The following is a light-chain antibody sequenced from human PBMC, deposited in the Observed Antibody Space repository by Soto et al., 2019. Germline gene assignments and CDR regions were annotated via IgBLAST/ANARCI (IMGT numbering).Light chain of an antibody. CDR3: SSSTNTNTLVI. Sequence: QSVLTQPASVSGSPGQSTTISCTGTSSDIGRYKFVSWFQQHPGKAPRLLIFEGTNRPSGVSNRFSGSKSGNTASLTISGLQAEDEAIYFCSSSTNTNTLVIFGGGTKVTVL. V-gene: IGLV2-14*01. J-gene: IGLJ2*01. CDR1: SSDIGRYKF. CDR2: EGT.